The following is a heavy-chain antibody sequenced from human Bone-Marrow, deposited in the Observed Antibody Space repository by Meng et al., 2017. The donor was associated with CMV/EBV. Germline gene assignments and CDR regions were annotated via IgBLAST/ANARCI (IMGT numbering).Heavy chain of an antibody. V-gene: IGHV3-53*01. Sequence: SGFTVSSNYMSWVRQAPGKGLEWVSVIYSGGSTYYADSVKGRFTISRDNSKNTLYLQMNSLRAEDTAVYYCARASSGWYGDYGMDVWGQGTTVTVSS. CDR3: ARASSGWYGDYGMDV. D-gene: IGHD6-19*01. J-gene: IGHJ6*02. CDR1: GFTVSSNY. CDR2: IYSGGST.